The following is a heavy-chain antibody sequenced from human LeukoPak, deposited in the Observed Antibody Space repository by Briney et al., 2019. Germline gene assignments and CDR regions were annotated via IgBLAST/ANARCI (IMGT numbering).Heavy chain of an antibody. CDR2: IYTSRST. V-gene: IGHV4-4*07. CDR3: ARESTSSGWTLGYYYYGMDV. J-gene: IGHJ6*02. D-gene: IGHD6-19*01. CDR1: GGSISSYY. Sequence: SETLSLTCTASGGSISSYYWSWIRQPAGKGLEWIGRIYTSRSTNYNPSLKSRVTMSVDTSKNQFSLKLSSVTAADTAVYYWARESTSSGWTLGYYYYGMDVWGQGTTVTVYS.